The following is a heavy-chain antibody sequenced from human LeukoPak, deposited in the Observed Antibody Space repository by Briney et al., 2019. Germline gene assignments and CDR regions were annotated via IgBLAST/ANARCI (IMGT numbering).Heavy chain of an antibody. V-gene: IGHV3-30*02. Sequence: GGSLRLSCAASGFIFSDYGMHWVRQAPGTGLEWVTLVRNDGSDKYYAVSVKGRFTISRDNSKNTLYLQINSLRPEDTDVYYCAKHYYGSGSQKYYFDYWGQETLVTVSS. J-gene: IGHJ4*02. D-gene: IGHD3-10*01. CDR1: GFIFSDYG. CDR2: VRNDGSDK. CDR3: AKHYYGSGSQKYYFDY.